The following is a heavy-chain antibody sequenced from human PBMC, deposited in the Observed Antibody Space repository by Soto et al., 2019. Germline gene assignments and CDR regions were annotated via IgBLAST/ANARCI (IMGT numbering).Heavy chain of an antibody. J-gene: IGHJ1*01. D-gene: IGHD2-21*02. V-gene: IGHV3-30*18. CDR3: AKGVVVTASSFQH. Sequence: QVQLVESGGGVVQPGRSLRLSCAASGFTFSSYGMHWVRQAPGKGLEWVAVISYDGSNKYYADSVKGRFTISRDNSKNTLYLQMNSLRAEGRAVYYCAKGVVVTASSFQHGGQGTLVTVSS. CDR1: GFTFSSYG. CDR2: ISYDGSNK.